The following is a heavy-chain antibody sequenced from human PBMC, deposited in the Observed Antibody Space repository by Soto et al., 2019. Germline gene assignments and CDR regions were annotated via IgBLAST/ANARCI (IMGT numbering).Heavy chain of an antibody. V-gene: IGHV3-53*04. D-gene: IGHD2-2*01. Sequence: GGSLRLSCAASGFTVSSNYMSWVRQAPGKGLEWVSVIYSGGSTYYADSVKGRFTISRHNSKNTLYLQMNSLRAEDTAVYYCARVGGDCSSTSCHLNYYMDVWGKGTTVTVSS. CDR2: IYSGGST. CDR3: ARVGGDCSSTSCHLNYYMDV. J-gene: IGHJ6*03. CDR1: GFTVSSNY.